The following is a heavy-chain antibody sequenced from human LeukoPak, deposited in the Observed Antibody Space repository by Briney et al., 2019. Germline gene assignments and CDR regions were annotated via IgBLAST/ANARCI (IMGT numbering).Heavy chain of an antibody. CDR2: ISSSSSYI. Sequence: GGSLRLSCAASGFTFSSYSMNWVRQAPGKGLEWVSSISSSSSYIYYADSVKGRFTISRDNAKNSLYLQMNSLRAEDTAVYYCATGLGHRPGWVVPADFDYWGQGTLVTVSS. CDR1: GFTFSSYS. J-gene: IGHJ4*02. D-gene: IGHD2-2*01. V-gene: IGHV3-21*04. CDR3: ATGLGHRPGWVVPADFDY.